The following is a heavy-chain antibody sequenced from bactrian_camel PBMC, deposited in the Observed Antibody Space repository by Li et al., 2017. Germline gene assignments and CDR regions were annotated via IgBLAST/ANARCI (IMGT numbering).Heavy chain of an antibody. V-gene: IGHV3S54*01. CDR1: GALVSNVY. CDR2: ISTAGGST. J-gene: IGHJ4*01. D-gene: IGHD3*01. Sequence: HVQLVESGGGSAQAGGSLRLSCAASGALVSNVYMGWFRQAPGKEREGVAAISTAGGSTYYADSVKGRFTISQDNAKNTVYLYMDVNDLKPEDTAMYYSAADVWGVVRLWVEYPGNPTGPKYWGQGTQVTV. CDR3: AADVWGVVRLWVEYPGNPTGPKY.